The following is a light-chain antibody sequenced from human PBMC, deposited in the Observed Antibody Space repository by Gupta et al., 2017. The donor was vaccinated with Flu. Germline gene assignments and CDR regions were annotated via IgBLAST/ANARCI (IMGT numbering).Light chain of an antibody. V-gene: IGKV3-11*01. CDR3: QQRSNWPPWT. J-gene: IGKJ1*01. CDR2: DAS. Sequence: GERATLSCRASQSVSSYLAWYQQKPGQAPRLLIYDASNRATGIPARFSGSGSGTDFTLTISSLEPEDFAVYYCQQRSNWPPWTFGKGNKVE. CDR1: QSVSSY.